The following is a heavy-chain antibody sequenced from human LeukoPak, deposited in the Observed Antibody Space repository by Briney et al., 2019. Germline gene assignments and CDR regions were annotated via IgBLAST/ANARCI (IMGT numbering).Heavy chain of an antibody. J-gene: IGHJ4*02. V-gene: IGHV3-30*02. CDR1: GFTFSSYA. Sequence: GGSLRLSCAASGFTFSSYAMHWVRQAPGKGLEWVAFIRYDGSNKYYADSVKGRFTISRDNSKNTLYLQMNSLRAEDTAVYYCAKDREVQLWPYYFDYWGQGTLVTVSS. CDR3: AKDREVQLWPYYFDY. CDR2: IRYDGSNK. D-gene: IGHD5-18*01.